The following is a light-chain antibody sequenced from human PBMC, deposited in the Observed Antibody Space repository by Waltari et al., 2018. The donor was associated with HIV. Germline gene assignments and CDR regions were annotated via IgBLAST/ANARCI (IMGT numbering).Light chain of an antibody. CDR1: QSVAAN. CDR3: QQYNNRPWT. Sequence: EIVMTQSPATLSVSPGERVTLSCRARQSVAANLAWYQQKPGQAPSLLISGASTRATGIPARFSGSGSGTEFTLTISNLQSEDCALYYCQQYNNRPWTFGQGTKVEIK. CDR2: GAS. V-gene: IGKV3-15*01. J-gene: IGKJ1*01.